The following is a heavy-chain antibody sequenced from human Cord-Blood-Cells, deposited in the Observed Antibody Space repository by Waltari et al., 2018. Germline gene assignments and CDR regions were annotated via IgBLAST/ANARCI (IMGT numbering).Heavy chain of an antibody. Sequence: EVQLVQSGAEVKKLGESLKISCTGSGYSFTSYWIGWVRQMPGKGLEWMGIIYPGDSDTRYSPSFQGQVTISADKSISTAYLQWSSLKASDTAMYYCARLNRPLQYYYYGMDVWGQGTTVTVSS. V-gene: IGHV5-51*01. CDR3: ARLNRPLQYYYYGMDV. CDR1: GYSFTSYW. D-gene: IGHD4-4*01. J-gene: IGHJ6*02. CDR2: IYPGDSDT.